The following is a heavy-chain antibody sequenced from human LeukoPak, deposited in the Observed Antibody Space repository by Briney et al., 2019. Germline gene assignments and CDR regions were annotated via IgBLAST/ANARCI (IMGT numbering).Heavy chain of an antibody. CDR3: TTDPIVVVPAAMRGTFDY. CDR2: IKCKANGGTT. D-gene: IGHD2-2*01. J-gene: IGHJ4*02. V-gene: IGHV3-15*01. CDR1: GFTFTNAW. Sequence: GRSLRLSCPASGFTFTNAWMSWVRQPHEKWRGWVGRIKCKANGGTTDYAAPVKGRFTISRDDSKNTLYLQMNSLKTEDTAVYYCTTDPIVVVPAAMRGTFDYWGQGTLVTVSS.